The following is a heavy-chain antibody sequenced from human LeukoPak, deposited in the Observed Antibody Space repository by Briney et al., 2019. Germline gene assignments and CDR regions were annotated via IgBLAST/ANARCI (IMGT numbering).Heavy chain of an antibody. CDR2: ISGSGGST. CDR3: AKPGSGSYRTFDP. J-gene: IGHJ5*02. V-gene: IGHV3-23*01. Sequence: GGTLRLSCAASGFTFSSYGMSWVRQAPGKGLEWVSAISGSGGSTYYADSVKGRFTISRDNSKNTLYLQMNSLRAEDTAVYYCAKPGSGSYRTFDPWGQGTLVTVSS. CDR1: GFTFSSYG. D-gene: IGHD1-26*01.